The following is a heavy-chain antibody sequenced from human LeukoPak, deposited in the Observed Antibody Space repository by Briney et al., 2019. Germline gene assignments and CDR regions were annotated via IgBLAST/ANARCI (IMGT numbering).Heavy chain of an antibody. CDR3: ARVTRYYDFWSGYWGYYYYYYMDV. D-gene: IGHD3-3*01. CDR1: GYTFTGYY. Sequence: ASVKVSCKASGYTFTGYYMHWVRQAPGQGLEWMGWINPNSGGTHYAQKFQGRVTMTRDTSISTAYMELSSLRSEDTAVYYCARVTRYYDFWSGYWGYYYYYYMDVWGKGTTVTVSS. V-gene: IGHV1-2*02. J-gene: IGHJ6*03. CDR2: INPNSGGT.